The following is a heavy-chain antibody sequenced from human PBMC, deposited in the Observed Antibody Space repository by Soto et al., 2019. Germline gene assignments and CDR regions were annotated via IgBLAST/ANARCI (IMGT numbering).Heavy chain of an antibody. CDR1: GFTFSSYW. CDR3: ARSWNYAAGSRIDY. Sequence: EVQLVESGGGLVEPGGSLRLSRAASGFTFSSYWMHWVRQGQGKGLVWVSRITGDGSFTTYADSVKGRFTISRDNAKNTLYLQMNSLRVEDTAVYYCARSWNYAAGSRIDYWGQGTLATVSS. D-gene: IGHD3-10*01. J-gene: IGHJ4*02. CDR2: ITGDGSFT. V-gene: IGHV3-74*01.